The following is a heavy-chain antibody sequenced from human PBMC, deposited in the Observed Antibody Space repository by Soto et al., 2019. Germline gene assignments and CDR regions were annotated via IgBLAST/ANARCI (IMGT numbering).Heavy chain of an antibody. J-gene: IGHJ3*02. Sequence: SVKVSCKASGYTFTGYYMHWVRQAPGQGLEWMGWINPNSGGTNYAQKFQGRVTMTRDTSISTAYMELSRLRSDDTAVYYCARVVAVAGDAFDIWGQGTMVTVSS. CDR3: ARVVAVAGDAFDI. CDR1: GYTFTGYY. V-gene: IGHV1-2*02. CDR2: INPNSGGT. D-gene: IGHD6-19*01.